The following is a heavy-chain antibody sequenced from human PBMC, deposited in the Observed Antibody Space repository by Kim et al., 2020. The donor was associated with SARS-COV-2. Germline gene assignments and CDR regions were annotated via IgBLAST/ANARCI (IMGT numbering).Heavy chain of an antibody. D-gene: IGHD6-13*01. Sequence: NPSLKSGVTIPVDTSKNQFSLKLSSVTAADTAVYYCARHIAAALPYFDYWGQGTLVTVSS. V-gene: IGHV4-39*01. CDR3: ARHIAAALPYFDY. J-gene: IGHJ4*02.